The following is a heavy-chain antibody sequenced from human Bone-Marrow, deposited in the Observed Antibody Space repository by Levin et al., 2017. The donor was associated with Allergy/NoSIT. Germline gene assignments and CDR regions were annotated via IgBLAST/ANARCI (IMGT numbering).Heavy chain of an antibody. Sequence: PSQTLSLPCAASGFTFSSYDMHWVRQATGRGLEWASAIGTAADSYYSGSVKGRFTVSRDNAKNSFYLQMNSLRAGDTAVYYCARVALPRYCTSTSCSDSGYYFDYWGQGTLVTVSS. CDR3: ARVALPRYCTSTSCSDSGYYFDY. CDR2: IGTAADS. D-gene: IGHD2-2*01. V-gene: IGHV3-13*04. J-gene: IGHJ4*02. CDR1: GFTFSSYD.